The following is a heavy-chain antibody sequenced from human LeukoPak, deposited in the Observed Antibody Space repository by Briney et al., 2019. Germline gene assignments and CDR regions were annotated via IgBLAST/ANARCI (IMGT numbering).Heavy chain of an antibody. V-gene: IGHV3-23*01. Sequence: PGGSLRLSCAASGFTFSSYGMHWVRRAPGKGLEWVSAISGSGGFTYYADSVKGRFTISRDNSKNTLYMQMNSLRAEDTAVYYCAKGYCSSTSCYFHYYGMDVWGQGTTVTVSS. CDR1: GFTFSSYG. J-gene: IGHJ6*02. D-gene: IGHD2-2*01. CDR2: ISGSGGFT. CDR3: AKGYCSSTSCYFHYYGMDV.